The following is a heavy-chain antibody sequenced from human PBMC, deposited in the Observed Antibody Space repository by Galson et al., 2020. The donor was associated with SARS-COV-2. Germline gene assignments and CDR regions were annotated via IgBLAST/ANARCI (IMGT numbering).Heavy chain of an antibody. CDR3: ARPSSSDFWGPQGWFDP. CDR1: GYRFTSYW. CDR2: IYPGDSDT. Sequence: HGESLKISCKGSGYRFTSYWIGWVRQMPGKGLEWMGIIYPGDSDTRYSTSFQGQVPISADKSISTAYLQWSGLKASDPAMYYCARPSSSDFWGPQGWFDPWGQGTLVTVSS. V-gene: IGHV5-51*01. J-gene: IGHJ5*02. D-gene: IGHD3-3*01.